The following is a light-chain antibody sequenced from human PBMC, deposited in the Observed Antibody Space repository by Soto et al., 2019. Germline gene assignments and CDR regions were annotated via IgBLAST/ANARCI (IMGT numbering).Light chain of an antibody. CDR3: LQDYGT. CDR2: AAS. J-gene: IGKJ1*01. Sequence: AIPMTQSPSSLSASVGDRVTITCRASQGIRNDLGWYQQKPGKAPKLLIYAASSLQSGVPSRFSGSGSGTDFTLTISSLQPEDFATYYCLQDYGTFGQGTKVEIK. V-gene: IGKV1-6*01. CDR1: QGIRND.